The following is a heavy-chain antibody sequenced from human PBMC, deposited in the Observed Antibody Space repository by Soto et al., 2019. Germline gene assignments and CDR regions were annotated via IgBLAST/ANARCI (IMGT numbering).Heavy chain of an antibody. J-gene: IGHJ4*02. V-gene: IGHV4-34*01. CDR3: ARSGRITMVRGVSFPPYYFDY. CDR1: GGCFSGYY. D-gene: IGHD3-10*01. CDR2: INHSGST. Sequence: KPSETLSLTCAVYGGCFSGYYWSWIRQPPGKGLEWIGEINHSGSTNYNPSLKSRVTISVDTSKNQFSLKLSSVTAADTAVYYCARSGRITMVRGVSFPPYYFDYWGQGTLVTVSS.